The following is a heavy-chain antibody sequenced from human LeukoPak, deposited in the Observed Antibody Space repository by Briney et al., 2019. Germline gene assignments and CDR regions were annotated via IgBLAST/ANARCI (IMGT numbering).Heavy chain of an antibody. V-gene: IGHV1-46*01. CDR2: INPSGGST. CDR1: GYTFTSYY. CDR3: ARDRYYYDSSGYYYVYYYGMDV. Sequence: ASVKVSCKASGYTFTSYYMHWVRQAPGQGLEWMGIINPSGGSTSYAQKFQGRVTMTRDTSTSTVYMELSSLRSEDTAVYYCARDRYYYDSSGYYYVYYYGMDVWGQGTTVTVSS. D-gene: IGHD3-22*01. J-gene: IGHJ6*02.